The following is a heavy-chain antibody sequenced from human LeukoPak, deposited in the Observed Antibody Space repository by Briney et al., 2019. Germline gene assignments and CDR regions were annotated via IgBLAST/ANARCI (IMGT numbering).Heavy chain of an antibody. V-gene: IGHV3-30-3*01. CDR3: ARAPSPRGAFDI. J-gene: IGHJ3*02. CDR1: GFTFSSYA. CDR2: ISYDGSNK. Sequence: GGSLRLSCAASGFTFSSYAMHWVRQAPGKGLEWVAVISYDGSNKYYADSVKGRFTISRDNSKNTLYLQMNSLRAEDTAVYYCARAPSPRGAFDIWGQGTMVTVSS.